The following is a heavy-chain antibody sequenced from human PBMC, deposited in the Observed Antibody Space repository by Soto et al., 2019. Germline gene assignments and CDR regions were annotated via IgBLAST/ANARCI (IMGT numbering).Heavy chain of an antibody. J-gene: IGHJ4*02. V-gene: IGHV3-30-3*01. Sequence: ESGGGVVQPGRSLRLSCAASGFTFSSYAMHWVRQAPGTGLEWVAVISYDGSNKYYADSVKGRFTISRDNSKNTLYLQMNSLRAEDTAVYYCARAPRAPYFDYWGQGTLVTVSS. CDR3: ARAPRAPYFDY. CDR1: GFTFSSYA. CDR2: ISYDGSNK.